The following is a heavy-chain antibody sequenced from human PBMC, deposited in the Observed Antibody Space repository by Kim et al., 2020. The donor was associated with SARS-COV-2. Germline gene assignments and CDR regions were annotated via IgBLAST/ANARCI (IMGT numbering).Heavy chain of an antibody. V-gene: IGHV3-30*04. CDR2: ISYDGSNK. D-gene: IGHD5-18*01. J-gene: IGHJ6*01. Sequence: GGSLRLSCAASGFTFSRYAMHWVRQAPGKGLEWVAVISYDGSNKNYADSVKGRFTISRDNSKNTLYLQMNSLRAEDTAVDYCARDTNRGYSYGWTYYYYG. CDR3: ARDTNRGYSYGWTYYYYG. CDR1: GFTFSRYA.